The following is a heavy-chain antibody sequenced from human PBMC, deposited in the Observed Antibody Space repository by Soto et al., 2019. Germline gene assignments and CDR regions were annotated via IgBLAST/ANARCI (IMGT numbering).Heavy chain of an antibody. J-gene: IGHJ4*02. V-gene: IGHV4-31*03. CDR1: GGSISSGGYY. D-gene: IGHD5-18*01. Sequence: SATTTLACTVYGGSISSGGYYWSWIRQHPGTGLERIGYIYSCGSTYYNPSLKRRVTISVDTSKNQFSLKLSSVTAADTDAYYYAGEVLNTALIEVNDYGCQETL. CDR2: IYSCGST. CDR3: AGEVLNTALIEVNDY.